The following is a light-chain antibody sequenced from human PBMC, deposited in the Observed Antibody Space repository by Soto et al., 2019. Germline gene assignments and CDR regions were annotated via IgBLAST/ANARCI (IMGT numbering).Light chain of an antibody. Sequence: QSTLTQPGSVSGSPGQPITISSTGTSSDVGGYNYVSWYQQHPGKAPKLMIYDVSNRPSGVSNRFSGSKSGNTASLTISGLQAEDEADYYCSSYTSSSTLAVVFGGGTKLTVL. CDR3: SSYTSSSTLAVV. V-gene: IGLV2-14*01. CDR1: SSDVGGYNY. CDR2: DVS. J-gene: IGLJ2*01.